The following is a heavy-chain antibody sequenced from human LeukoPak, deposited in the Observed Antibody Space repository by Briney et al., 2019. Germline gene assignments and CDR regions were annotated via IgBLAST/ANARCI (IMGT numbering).Heavy chain of an antibody. D-gene: IGHD2-2*01. J-gene: IGHJ4*02. V-gene: IGHV3-48*01. Sequence: PGGSLRLSCAASGFSISTYNINWVRQAPGKGLEWVSYISSSSSTIYYADSVKGRFTISRDNSKNTLYLQMHSLRAEDTAAYYCARHQPDYWGQGTLVTVSS. CDR1: GFSISTYN. CDR3: ARHQPDY. CDR2: ISSSSSTI.